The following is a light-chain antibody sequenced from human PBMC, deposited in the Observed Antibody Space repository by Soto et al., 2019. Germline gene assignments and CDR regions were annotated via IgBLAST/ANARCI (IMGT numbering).Light chain of an antibody. CDR1: QSVSNN. J-gene: IGKJ1*01. V-gene: IGKV3-15*01. CDR3: QHYDNWPPWT. Sequence: MTQSPATLSVKQGERATLSCRASQSVSNNLAWYQQKPGQAPRLLIYGASTRANDIPARFSGSGSGTEFTLTIRSLQSEDIAVYYCQHYDNWPPWTFGQGTIV. CDR2: GAS.